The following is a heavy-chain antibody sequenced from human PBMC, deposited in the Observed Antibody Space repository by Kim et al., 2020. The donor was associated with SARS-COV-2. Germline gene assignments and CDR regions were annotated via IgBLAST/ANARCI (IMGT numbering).Heavy chain of an antibody. J-gene: IGHJ6*02. CDR1: GYTFISYG. CDR3: ARDLRSATSPNITIFGVDRFYDMDV. D-gene: IGHD3-3*01. CDR2: ISAYNGNT. V-gene: IGHV1-18*04. Sequence: ASVKVSCKASGYTFISYGISWVRQAPGQGLEWMGWISAYNGNTNYAQKLQGRVTMTTDTSTSTAYMELRSLRSDDTAVYYCARDLRSATSPNITIFGVDRFYDMDVWGQGTTVTVSS.